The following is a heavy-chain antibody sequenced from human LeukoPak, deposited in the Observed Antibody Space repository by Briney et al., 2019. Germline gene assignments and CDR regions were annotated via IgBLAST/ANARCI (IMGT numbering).Heavy chain of an antibody. CDR3: ARVFRGYSYGPTPYYFDY. V-gene: IGHV1-69*06. Sequence: GSSVKVSCKASGGTFSSYAISWVRQAPGQGLEWMGGIIPIFGTANYAQKFQGRVTITADKSTGTAYMELSSLRSEDTAVYYCARVFRGYSYGPTPYYFDYWGQGTLVTVSS. D-gene: IGHD5-18*01. J-gene: IGHJ4*02. CDR2: IIPIFGTA. CDR1: GGTFSSYA.